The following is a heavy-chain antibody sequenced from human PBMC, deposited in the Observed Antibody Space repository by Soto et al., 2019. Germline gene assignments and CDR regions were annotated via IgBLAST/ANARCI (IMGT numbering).Heavy chain of an antibody. CDR2: ISGSGGST. Sequence: PGGSLRLSCAASGFTFSSYSMSWVRQAPEKGLEWVSAISGSGGSTYYADSVKGRFTISRDNSKNTLYLQMNSLRAEDTAVYYCAYSSTPFDYWGQGTLVTVSS. CDR3: AYSSTPFDY. V-gene: IGHV3-23*01. CDR1: GFTFSSYS. J-gene: IGHJ4*02. D-gene: IGHD6-13*01.